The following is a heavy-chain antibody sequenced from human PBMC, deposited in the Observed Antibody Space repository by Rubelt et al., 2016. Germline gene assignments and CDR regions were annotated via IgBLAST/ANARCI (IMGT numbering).Heavy chain of an antibody. CDR3: ARTGSSWYGRENEYFQH. D-gene: IGHD6-13*01. V-gene: IGHV1-69*01. J-gene: IGHJ1*01. Sequence: QVQLVQSGAEVKKPGSSVKVSCKASGGTFSSYAISWVRQAPGQGLEWMGGIIPIFGTANYAQKFQGRVTITADESTSTAYMELSSLRSEDTAVYYCARTGSSWYGRENEYFQHWGQGTLVTVS. CDR1: GGTFSSYA. CDR2: IIPIFGTA.